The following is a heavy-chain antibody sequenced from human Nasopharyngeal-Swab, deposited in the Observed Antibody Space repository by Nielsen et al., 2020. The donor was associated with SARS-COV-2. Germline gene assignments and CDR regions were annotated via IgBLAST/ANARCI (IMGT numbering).Heavy chain of an antibody. D-gene: IGHD2-21*02. CDR3: ARVLLTHYYYYMDV. J-gene: IGHJ6*03. Sequence: GESLKISCAASGFTFSNSAMSWVRQAPGKGLEWVSTISVSGGSTYYADSVKGRFTISRDYSKNTLYLQMNSLRAEDTAVYYCARVLLTHYYYYMDVWGKGTTVTVSS. V-gene: IGHV3-23*01. CDR2: ISVSGGST. CDR1: GFTFSNSA.